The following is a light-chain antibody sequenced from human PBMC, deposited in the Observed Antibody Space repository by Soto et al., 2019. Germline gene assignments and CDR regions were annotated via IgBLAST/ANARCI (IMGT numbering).Light chain of an antibody. Sequence: DIQMTQSPSTLSASIGDRVTITCRASESIRTWLAWYQHKPGKAPKFLIYDASSLESGVPSRFSGSGSGTEFTLTISNLQPDDFATYFCQQYHNYPRTSGQGTKVDIK. CDR1: ESIRTW. CDR2: DAS. V-gene: IGKV1-5*01. CDR3: QQYHNYPRT. J-gene: IGKJ1*01.